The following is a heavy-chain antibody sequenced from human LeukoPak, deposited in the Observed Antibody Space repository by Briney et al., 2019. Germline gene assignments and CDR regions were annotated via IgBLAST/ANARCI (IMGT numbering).Heavy chain of an antibody. D-gene: IGHD3-3*01. J-gene: IGHJ4*02. Sequence: PSGTLSLTCTVSGGSISSSSYYWGWIRQPPGKGLEWIGSIYYSGSTYYNPSLKSRVTISVDTSKNQFSLKLSSVTAADTAVYYCARRNDFWSGAIDYWGQGTLVTVSS. CDR3: ARRNDFWSGAIDY. V-gene: IGHV4-39*01. CDR1: GGSISSSSYY. CDR2: IYYSGST.